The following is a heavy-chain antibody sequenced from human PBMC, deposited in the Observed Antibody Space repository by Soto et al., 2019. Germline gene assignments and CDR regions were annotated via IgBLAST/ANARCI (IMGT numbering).Heavy chain of an antibody. CDR2: IYYSGST. D-gene: IGHD6-25*01. J-gene: IGHJ4*02. CDR3: ARLPAAANYFDY. CDR1: GGSISSSSYY. Sequence: QLQLQESGPGLVKPSETLSLTCTVSGGSISSSSYYWGWIRQPPGKGLEWIGSIYYSGSTYYNPSLKSRVTNSVDTSKNQFSLKLSSVTAADTAVYYCARLPAAANYFDYWGQGTLVTVSS. V-gene: IGHV4-39*01.